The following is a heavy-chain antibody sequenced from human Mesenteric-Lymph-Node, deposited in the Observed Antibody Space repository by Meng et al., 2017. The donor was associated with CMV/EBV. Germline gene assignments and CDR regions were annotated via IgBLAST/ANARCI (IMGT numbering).Heavy chain of an antibody. J-gene: IGHJ4*02. CDR3: AREGGKDCSSTSCYSH. D-gene: IGHD2-2*01. Sequence: YGGSFSGYQWSWIRQPPGKGLEWIGEINHSGSTSYNPSLKSRATISVDTSKNQFSLKLSSVTAADTAVYYCAREGGKDCSSTSCYSHWGQGTLVTVSS. V-gene: IGHV4-34*01. CDR1: GGSFSGYQ. CDR2: INHSGST.